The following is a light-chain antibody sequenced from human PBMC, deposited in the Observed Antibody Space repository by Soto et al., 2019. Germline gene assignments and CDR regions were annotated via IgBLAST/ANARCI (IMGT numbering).Light chain of an antibody. CDR2: DAS. Sequence: EIVLTQSPATLSLSPGERATLSCRASQSVSSYLAWYQQKPDQAPRLLIYDASNRATGIPARFSGSGSGTDFTLTISSLEPEDFAVYYCQQRSYWPPLTFGGGTKVEIK. CDR3: QQRSYWPPLT. V-gene: IGKV3-11*01. CDR1: QSVSSY. J-gene: IGKJ4*01.